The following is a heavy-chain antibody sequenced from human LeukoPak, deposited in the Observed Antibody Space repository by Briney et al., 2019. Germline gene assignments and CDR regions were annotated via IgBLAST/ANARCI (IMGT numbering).Heavy chain of an antibody. D-gene: IGHD2-15*01. CDR3: ARVSDCSGGSCYQFDY. CDR2: ISSSSSYI. J-gene: IGHJ4*02. Sequence: GGSLRLSCAASGFTFSSYSMNWVRQAPGKGLEGVSSISSSSSYIYYADSVKGRFTISRDNAKNSLYLQMNSLRAEDTAVYYCARVSDCSGGSCYQFDYWGQGTLVTVSS. CDR1: GFTFSSYS. V-gene: IGHV3-21*01.